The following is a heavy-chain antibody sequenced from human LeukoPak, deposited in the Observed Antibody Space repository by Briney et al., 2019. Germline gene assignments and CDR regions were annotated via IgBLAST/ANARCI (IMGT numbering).Heavy chain of an antibody. Sequence: ASVKVSCKASGYTFTSYYMHWVRQAPGQGLEWMGIINPSGGSTSYAQKFQGRVTMTRDMSTSTVYVELSSLRSEDTAVYYCARVGGYSYGTHDAFDIWGQGTMVTVSS. CDR1: GYTFTSYY. CDR3: ARVGGYSYGTHDAFDI. CDR2: INPSGGST. V-gene: IGHV1-46*01. D-gene: IGHD5-18*01. J-gene: IGHJ3*02.